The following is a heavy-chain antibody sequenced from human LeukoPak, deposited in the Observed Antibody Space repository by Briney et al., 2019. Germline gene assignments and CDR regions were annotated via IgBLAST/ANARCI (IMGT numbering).Heavy chain of an antibody. D-gene: IGHD5-18*01. CDR3: ARGLARGARGYSYGYFY. Sequence: TGGSLRLSCEASGFTFSSYWMSWVRQAPGKGLEWVANIKQDGSEKYYVDSVKGRFTISRDNAKNSLYLQMNSLRAEDTAVYYCARGLARGARGYSYGYFYWGQGTLVTVSS. CDR1: GFTFSSYW. J-gene: IGHJ4*02. V-gene: IGHV3-7*01. CDR2: IKQDGSEK.